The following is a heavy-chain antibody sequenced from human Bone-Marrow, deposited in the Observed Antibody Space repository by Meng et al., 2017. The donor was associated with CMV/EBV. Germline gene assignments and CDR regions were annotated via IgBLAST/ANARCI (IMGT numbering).Heavy chain of an antibody. Sequence: ASVKVSCKASGYTFTSYYMHWVRQAPGQGLEWMGIINPSGGSTSYAQKFQGRVTMTRDTSTSTVYMELSSLRSEDTAVYYCAREYYDFWSGYSGGWFDPWGQGTLVTVS. J-gene: IGHJ5*02. CDR3: AREYYDFWSGYSGGWFDP. D-gene: IGHD3-3*01. CDR2: INPSGGST. CDR1: GYTFTSYY. V-gene: IGHV1-46*01.